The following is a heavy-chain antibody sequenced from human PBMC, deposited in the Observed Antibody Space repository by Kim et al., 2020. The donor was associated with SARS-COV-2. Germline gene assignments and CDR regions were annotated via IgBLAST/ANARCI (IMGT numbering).Heavy chain of an antibody. Sequence: GGSLRLSCAVSGFTFSNYAMHWVRQAPGKGLEWLATISYDGSKKYYAGSVKGRFAVSRDKSESTLYLQVNSLRADDTAVSDCARGFGDDCGAHCYNLGDYWGEGTLVTVSS. V-gene: IGHV3-30*09. D-gene: IGHD2-21*02. CDR2: ISYDGSKK. CDR1: GFTFSNYA. J-gene: IGHJ4*02. CDR3: ARGFGDDCGAHCYNLGDY.